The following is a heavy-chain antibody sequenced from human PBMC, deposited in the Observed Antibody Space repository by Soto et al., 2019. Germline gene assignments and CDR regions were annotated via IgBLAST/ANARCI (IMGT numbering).Heavy chain of an antibody. D-gene: IGHD2-15*01. CDR1: GVSISSGGYS. Sequence: QLQLQESGSGLVKPSQTLSLTCAVSGVSISSGGYSWSWIRQPPGKGLEWIGYIYHSGSTYYNPSLTGRVTISVDTSKNQFSLNLNSVTAADTAFYYCARGKGGPYFDYWGQGTLVTVSS. CDR2: IYHSGST. V-gene: IGHV4-30-2*01. J-gene: IGHJ4*02. CDR3: ARGKGGPYFDY.